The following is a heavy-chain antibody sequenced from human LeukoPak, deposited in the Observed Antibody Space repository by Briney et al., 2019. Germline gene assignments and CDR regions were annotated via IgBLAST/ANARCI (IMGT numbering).Heavy chain of an antibody. CDR1: GYTFTGYY. D-gene: IGHD2-15*01. V-gene: IGHV1-2*02. J-gene: IGHJ3*02. CDR3: ASEWGQYCSGGSCPDAFDI. Sequence: ASVKVSCKASGYTFTGYYMHWVRQAPGQGLEWMGWINPDSGGTNYAQKFQGRVTMTRDTSISTAYMELSRLRSDDTAVYYCASEWGQYCSGGSCPDAFDIWGQGTMVTVSS. CDR2: INPDSGGT.